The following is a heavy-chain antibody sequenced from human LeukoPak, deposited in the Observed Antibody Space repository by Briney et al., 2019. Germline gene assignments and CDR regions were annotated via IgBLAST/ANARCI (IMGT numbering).Heavy chain of an antibody. D-gene: IGHD5-12*01. Sequence: ASVKVSCKASGYTFTSYYMHWVRQAPGQGLEWMGIINPSGGSTSYAQKFQGRVTMTRDMSTSTAYMELRSLRSDDTAVYYCARAYSGYDFGYWGQGTLVTVSS. J-gene: IGHJ4*02. CDR1: GYTFTSYY. CDR2: INPSGGST. V-gene: IGHV1-46*01. CDR3: ARAYSGYDFGY.